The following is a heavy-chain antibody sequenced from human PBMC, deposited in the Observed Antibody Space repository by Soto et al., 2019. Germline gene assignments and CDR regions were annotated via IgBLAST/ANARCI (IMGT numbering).Heavy chain of an antibody. V-gene: IGHV3-23*01. CDR1: GFTFSSYA. CDR3: AKSRTYDSSVYYQTYDAFDI. Sequence: GGSLRLSCAASGFTFSSYAMSWVRQAPGKGLEWVSAISGSGGSTYYADSVKGRFTISRDNSKNTLYLQMNSLRAEDTAVYYCAKSRTYDSSVYYQTYDAFDIWGQGTMVTVSS. CDR2: ISGSGGST. J-gene: IGHJ3*02. D-gene: IGHD3-22*01.